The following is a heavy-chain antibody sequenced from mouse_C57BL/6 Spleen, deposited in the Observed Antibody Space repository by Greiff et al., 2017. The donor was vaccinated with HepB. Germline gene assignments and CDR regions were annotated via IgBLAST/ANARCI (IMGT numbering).Heavy chain of an antibody. CDR3: ARLYDGYYVGFAY. Sequence: EVQLVESGGGLVKPGGSLKLSCAASGFTFSDYGMHWVRQAPEKGLEWVAYISSGSSTIYYADTVKGRFTISRDNAKNTLFLQMTSLRSEDTAMYYCARLYDGYYVGFAYWGQGTLVTVSA. CDR1: GFTFSDYG. CDR2: ISSGSSTI. J-gene: IGHJ3*01. V-gene: IGHV5-17*01. D-gene: IGHD2-3*01.